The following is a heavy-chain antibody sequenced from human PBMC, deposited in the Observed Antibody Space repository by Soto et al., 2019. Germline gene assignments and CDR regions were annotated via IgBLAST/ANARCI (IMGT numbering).Heavy chain of an antibody. CDR3: AKPYSNCWYYFDY. CDR1: GFSFSTYG. Sequence: QVQLVDSGGGVVQPGRSLRLSCAASGFSFSTYGMHWVRQAPSKGMEWVAVMSYDGRNRYFADSVKGRFTISRDNSKNTLFLQMNTLRAEDTAVYFCAKPYSNCWYYFDYWGQGTLVTVSS. CDR2: MSYDGRNR. D-gene: IGHD6-13*01. J-gene: IGHJ4*02. V-gene: IGHV3-30*18.